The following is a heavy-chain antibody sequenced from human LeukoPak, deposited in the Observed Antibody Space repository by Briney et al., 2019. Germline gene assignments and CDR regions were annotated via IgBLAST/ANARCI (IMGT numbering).Heavy chain of an antibody. CDR3: ATRIAAAGKDFNDC. J-gene: IGHJ4*02. V-gene: IGHV1-18*01. CDR1: GYTFTSYG. D-gene: IGHD6-13*01. Sequence: GASVKVSCKSSGYTFTSYGISWVRQAPGQGLEWMGWISAYNGNTNYAQKLQGRVTMTTDTSTSTAYMELRSLRSDDTAVYYCATRIAAAGKDFNDCWGQGTLVTVSS. CDR2: ISAYNGNT.